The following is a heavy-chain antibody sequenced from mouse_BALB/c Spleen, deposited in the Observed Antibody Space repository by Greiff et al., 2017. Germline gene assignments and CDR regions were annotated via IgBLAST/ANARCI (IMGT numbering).Heavy chain of an antibody. CDR3: ARRKNYGNYVGAMDY. CDR2: IYPGDGST. J-gene: IGHJ4*01. Sequence: SGPELVKPGALVKISCKASGYTFTSYDINWVKQRPGQGLEWIGWIYPGDGSTKYNEKFKGKATLTADKSSSTAYMQLSSLTSENSAVYFCARRKNYGNYVGAMDYWGQGTSVTVSS. V-gene: IGHV1S33*01. D-gene: IGHD2-1*01. CDR1: GYTFTSYD.